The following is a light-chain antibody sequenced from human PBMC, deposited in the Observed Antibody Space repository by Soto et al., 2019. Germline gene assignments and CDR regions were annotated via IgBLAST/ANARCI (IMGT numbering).Light chain of an antibody. CDR3: QQRSNGWDT. CDR1: QSVSSY. V-gene: IGKV3-11*01. Sequence: EIVLTQSPATLSLSPGERATLSCRASQSVSSYLAWYQQKPGQAPRLLIYDASNRATGIPARFSGSGSGTDVTLTISSLEPEDFAVYYCQQRSNGWDTFGQGTKLEIK. CDR2: DAS. J-gene: IGKJ2*01.